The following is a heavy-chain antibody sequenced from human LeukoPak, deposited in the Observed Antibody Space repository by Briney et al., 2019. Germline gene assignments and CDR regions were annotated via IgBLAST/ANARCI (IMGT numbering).Heavy chain of an antibody. CDR2: IYSGGST. CDR3: ARSDDLTESFDI. CDR1: GFTFSGFW. D-gene: IGHD2-21*01. Sequence: PGGSLRLTCAASGFTFSGFWMSWVRQAPGKGLEWVSVIYSGGSTYYADSVKGRFTISRDNSKNTLYLQMNSLRAEDTAVYYCARSDDLTESFDIWGQGTMVTVSS. V-gene: IGHV3-53*01. J-gene: IGHJ3*02.